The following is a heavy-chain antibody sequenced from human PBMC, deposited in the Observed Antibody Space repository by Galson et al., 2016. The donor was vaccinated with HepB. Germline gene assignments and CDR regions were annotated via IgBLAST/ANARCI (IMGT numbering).Heavy chain of an antibody. D-gene: IGHD3-3*01. CDR1: GFTFGDYA. Sequence: SLRLSCATSGFTFGDYAMSWFRQAPGKGLEWVGFIRSKAYGGTTEYAASVKGRFTISRDDSKSIAYLQMNSLKTEDTAVYYCTRVYYDFWSSYSRYMDVWGKGTTVTVSS. V-gene: IGHV3-49*03. J-gene: IGHJ6*03. CDR2: IRSKAYGGTT. CDR3: TRVYYDFWSSYSRYMDV.